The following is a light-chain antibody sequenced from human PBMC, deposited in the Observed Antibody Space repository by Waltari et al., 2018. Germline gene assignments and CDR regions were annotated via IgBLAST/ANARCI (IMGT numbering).Light chain of an antibody. CDR2: GTS. CDR3: LQDRTGLT. J-gene: IGKJ4*01. Sequence: AIQMPKSPPDLSASVGDTVTITCRSSQDLDNHLAWYQQKPGKATKLLVYGTSILQTMVPSRFSGSGSGTTFALTISSLQPADSATYYCLQDRTGLTFGGGTKVEI. CDR1: QDLDNH. V-gene: IGKV1-6*02.